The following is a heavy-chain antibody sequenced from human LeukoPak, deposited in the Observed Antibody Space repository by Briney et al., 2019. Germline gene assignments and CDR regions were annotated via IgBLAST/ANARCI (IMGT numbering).Heavy chain of an antibody. CDR1: GFTFSSYW. V-gene: IGHV3-7*01. D-gene: IGHD5-18*01. Sequence: PGGSLRLSCAASGFTFSSYWMSWVRQAPGKGLEWVANIKQDGSEKYYVDSVKGRFTISRDNAKNSLYLQMNSLRAEDTAVYYRARDSRGYSYGNVRYYNYGMDVWGQGTTVTVSS. CDR3: ARDSRGYSYGNVRYYNYGMDV. J-gene: IGHJ6*02. CDR2: IKQDGSEK.